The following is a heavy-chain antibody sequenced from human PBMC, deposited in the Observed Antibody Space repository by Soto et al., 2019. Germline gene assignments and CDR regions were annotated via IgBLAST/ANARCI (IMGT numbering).Heavy chain of an antibody. D-gene: IGHD4-17*01. CDR1: GFTFSSYA. J-gene: IGHJ4*02. CDR3: AKADDYGDYGHDY. V-gene: IGHV3-23*01. CDR2: ISGSGGST. Sequence: EVQLLESGGGLVQPGGSLRLSCAASGFTFSSYAMSWVRQAPGKGLEWVSAISGSGGSTYYADSVKGRFTISRDNSKNTLDLQMNSLRAEDTAVYYCAKADDYGDYGHDYWGQGTLVTVSS.